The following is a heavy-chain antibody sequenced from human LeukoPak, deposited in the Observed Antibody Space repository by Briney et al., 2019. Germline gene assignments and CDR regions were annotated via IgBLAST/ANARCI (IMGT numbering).Heavy chain of an antibody. CDR1: GFTFSNYG. J-gene: IGHJ4*02. V-gene: IGHV3-30*03. Sequence: PGRSLRLSCAASGFTFSNYGMHWVRQAPGKGLEWVAVISYDGGNTYHADSVKGRFTISRVNSKNTLFLQMNSLRADDTAVYYCARSPFGGVIVIGDYWGQGTLVTVSS. CDR3: ARSPFGGVIVIGDY. D-gene: IGHD3-16*02. CDR2: ISYDGGNT.